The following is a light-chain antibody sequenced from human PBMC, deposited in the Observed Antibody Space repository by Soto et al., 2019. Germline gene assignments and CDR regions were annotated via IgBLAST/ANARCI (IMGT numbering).Light chain of an antibody. CDR1: QSTTSW. V-gene: IGKV1-5*03. CDR2: TAS. CDR3: QPYDTRFPT. Sequence: DTQITQSPSTLSASVVDRVTITYRASQSTTSWLAWYQQRPGRAPQLLIYTASTLKRGVPSRFSVGGSVTGFNLTISSLQTDDVANYYCQPYDTRFPTFGKGTKV. J-gene: IGKJ1*01.